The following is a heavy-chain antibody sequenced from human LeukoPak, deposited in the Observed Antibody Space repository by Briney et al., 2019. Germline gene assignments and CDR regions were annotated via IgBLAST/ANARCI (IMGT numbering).Heavy chain of an antibody. CDR3: AKAGNFYYYDMDV. Sequence: SGGSLRLSCAASGFTFRSYAMSGVPQAPGKGLEWVSAIRGSDGSTYYADSVKGRFTISRDNSNNTLSLQMSRLRAEDTDVYYCAKAGNFYYYDMDVWGQGTTVTVSS. J-gene: IGHJ6*02. CDR1: GFTFRSYA. CDR2: IRGSDGST. V-gene: IGHV3-23*01.